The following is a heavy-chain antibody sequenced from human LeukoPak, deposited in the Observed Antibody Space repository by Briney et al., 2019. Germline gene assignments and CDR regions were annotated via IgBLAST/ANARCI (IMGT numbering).Heavy chain of an antibody. D-gene: IGHD3-22*01. J-gene: IGHJ4*02. CDR3: ARGLYYYDSSAYYGEIRHFDY. CDR2: IYYSGST. Sequence: PSETLSLTCTVSGGSISSYCWSWIRQPRGKGLEWIGYIYYSGSTNYNPSLKSRVIVSLDTSKNQFSLKLSSVTAADTAVYYCARGLYYYDSSAYYGEIRHFDYWGQGTLVTVSS. V-gene: IGHV4-59*01. CDR1: GGSISSYC.